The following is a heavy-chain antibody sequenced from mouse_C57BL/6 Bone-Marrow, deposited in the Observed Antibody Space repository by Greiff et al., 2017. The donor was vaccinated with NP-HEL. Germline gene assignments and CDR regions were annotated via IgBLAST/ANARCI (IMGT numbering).Heavy chain of an antibody. D-gene: IGHD1-1*01. J-gene: IGHJ1*03. CDR2: ISNGGGST. V-gene: IGHV5-12*01. CDR1: GFTFSDYY. CDR3: ARGTTVVENWYFDV. Sequence: EVQVVESGGGLVQPGGSLKLSCAASGFTFSDYYMYWVRQTPEKRLEWVAYISNGGGSTYYPDTVKGRFTISRDNAKNTLYLQMSRLKSEDTAMYYCARGTTVVENWYFDVWGTGTTVTVSS.